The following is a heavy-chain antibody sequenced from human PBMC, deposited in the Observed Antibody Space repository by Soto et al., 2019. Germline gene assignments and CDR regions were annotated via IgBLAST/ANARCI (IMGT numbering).Heavy chain of an antibody. CDR3: AKEKSGYYDSSGPFDY. Sequence: GGSLRLSCAASGFTFSSYAMSWVRQAPGKGLEWVSAISGSGGSTYYADSVKGRFTISRDNSKNTLYLQMNSLRAEDTAVYYCAKEKSGYYDSSGPFDYWGQGTLVTVFS. J-gene: IGHJ4*02. CDR1: GFTFSSYA. D-gene: IGHD3-22*01. CDR2: ISGSGGST. V-gene: IGHV3-23*01.